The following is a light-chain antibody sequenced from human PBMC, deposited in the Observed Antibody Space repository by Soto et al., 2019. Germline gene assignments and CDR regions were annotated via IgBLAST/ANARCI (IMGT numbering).Light chain of an antibody. Sequence: QAVVTQPPSASGSPGQSVTISCTGTSSDVGGYNYVSWYQQHPGKAPKLMIYEVSKRPSGVPDRLSGSKSGNTASLTVSGLQAEDEADYYCSSYAGSNSVVFGGGTKVTVL. J-gene: IGLJ2*01. CDR2: EVS. V-gene: IGLV2-8*01. CDR1: SSDVGGYNY. CDR3: SSYAGSNSVV.